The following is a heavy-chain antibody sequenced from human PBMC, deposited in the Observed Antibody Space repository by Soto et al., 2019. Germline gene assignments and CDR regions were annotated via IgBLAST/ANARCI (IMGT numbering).Heavy chain of an antibody. D-gene: IGHD6-13*01. Sequence: PSGTLSLTCTVSGGSISSGGYYWSWIRQHPGKGLEWIGYIYYSGSTYYNPSLKSRVTISVDTSKNQFSLKLSSVTAADTAVYYCARLPGYSSSWYSVNWFEPWGQGTLVTVSS. CDR2: IYYSGST. CDR1: GGSISSGGYY. V-gene: IGHV4-31*03. J-gene: IGHJ5*02. CDR3: ARLPGYSSSWYSVNWFEP.